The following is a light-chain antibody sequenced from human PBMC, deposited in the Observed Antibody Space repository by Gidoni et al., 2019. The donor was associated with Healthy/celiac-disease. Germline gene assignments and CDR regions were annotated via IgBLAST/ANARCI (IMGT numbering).Light chain of an antibody. CDR1: QSISSY. CDR3: QQSYSTLEWT. J-gene: IGKJ1*01. V-gene: IGKV1-39*01. Sequence: GDRVTITCRASQSISSYLNWYQQKPGKASKLLIYAASSLQSGVPSRFSGSGSGTDFTLTISSLQPEDFATYYCQQSYSTLEWTFGQGTKVEIK. CDR2: AAS.